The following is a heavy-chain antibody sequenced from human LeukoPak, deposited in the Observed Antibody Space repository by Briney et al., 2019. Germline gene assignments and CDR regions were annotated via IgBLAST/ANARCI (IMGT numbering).Heavy chain of an antibody. CDR3: ARSRYDYVWGSYRYTPAEYFQH. CDR1: GFTLSSYS. CDR2: ISSSSSYI. V-gene: IGHV3-21*01. D-gene: IGHD3-16*02. J-gene: IGHJ1*01. Sequence: GGSLRLSCAASGFTLSSYSMNWVRQAPGKGLEWVSSISSSSSYIYYADSVKGRFTIYRDNAKNSLYLQMNSLRAEDTAVYYCARSRYDYVWGSYRYTPAEYFQHWGQGTLVTVSS.